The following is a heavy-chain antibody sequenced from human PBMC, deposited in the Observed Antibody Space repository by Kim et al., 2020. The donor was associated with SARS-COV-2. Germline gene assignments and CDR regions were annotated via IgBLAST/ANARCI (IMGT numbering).Heavy chain of an antibody. J-gene: IGHJ1*01. D-gene: IGHD4-17*01. CDR3: ARDPNYGGNPLRKVDQH. V-gene: IGHV3-30-3*01. CDR2: ISYDGSNK. Sequence: GGSLRLSCAASGFTFSSYAMHWVRQAPGKGLEWVAVISYDGSNKYYADSVKGRFTISRDNSKNTLYLQMNSLRAEDTAVYYCARDPNYGGNPLRKVDQHWGQGTLVTVSS. CDR1: GFTFSSYA.